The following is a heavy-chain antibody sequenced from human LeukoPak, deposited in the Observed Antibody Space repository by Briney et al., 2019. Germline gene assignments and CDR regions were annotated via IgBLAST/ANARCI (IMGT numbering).Heavy chain of an antibody. CDR2: IWYDGSNK. Sequence: QPGESLRLSCAASGFTFSSYGMHWVRQAPGKGLEWVAVIWYDGSNKYYADSVKGRFTISRDNSKNTLYLQMNSLRAEDTAVYYCARDWRSSWFDAFDYWGQGTLVTVSS. CDR3: ARDWRSSWFDAFDY. V-gene: IGHV3-33*01. CDR1: GFTFSSYG. D-gene: IGHD6-13*01. J-gene: IGHJ4*02.